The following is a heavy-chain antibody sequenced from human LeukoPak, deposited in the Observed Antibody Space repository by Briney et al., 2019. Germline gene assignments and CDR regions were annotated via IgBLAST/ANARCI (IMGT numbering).Heavy chain of an antibody. J-gene: IGHJ4*02. D-gene: IGHD3-22*01. Sequence: SQTLSLTCTVSGGSISSGGYYWSWIRQPPGKGLEWIGYIYHSGSTYYNPSLKSRVTISVDRSKNQFSLKLSSVTAADTAVYYCARRTYPIYYDSSGYYHPYFDYWGQGTLVTVSS. V-gene: IGHV4-30-2*01. CDR1: GGSISSGGYY. CDR3: ARRTYPIYYDSSGYYHPYFDY. CDR2: IYHSGST.